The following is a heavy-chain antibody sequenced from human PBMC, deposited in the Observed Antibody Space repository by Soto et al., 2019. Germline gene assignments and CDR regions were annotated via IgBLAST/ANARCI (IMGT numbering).Heavy chain of an antibody. CDR2: IYYSGST. J-gene: IGHJ4*02. Sequence: QLQLQESGPGLVKPSETLSLTCTVSGGSISSSSYYWGWIRQPPGKGLEWIGSIYYSGSTYYNPSLKSRVTISVDTSKNQFSLKLRSVTAADTAVYYCARRGEMDFDYWGQGTLVTVSS. CDR1: GGSISSSSYY. CDR3: ARRGEMDFDY. V-gene: IGHV4-39*01.